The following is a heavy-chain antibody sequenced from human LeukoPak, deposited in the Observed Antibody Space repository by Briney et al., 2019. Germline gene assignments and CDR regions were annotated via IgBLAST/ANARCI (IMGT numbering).Heavy chain of an antibody. CDR1: GGTFSSYA. D-gene: IGHD6-25*01. CDR2: IIPIFGTA. J-gene: IGHJ5*02. CDR3: ARERIAAQSDWFDP. V-gene: IGHV1-69*05. Sequence: SVKVSCKASGGTFSSYAISWVRQAPGQGLEWMGGIIPIFGTANCAQKFQGRVTITTDESTSTAYMELSSLRSEDTAVYYCARERIAAQSDWFDPWGQGTLVTVSS.